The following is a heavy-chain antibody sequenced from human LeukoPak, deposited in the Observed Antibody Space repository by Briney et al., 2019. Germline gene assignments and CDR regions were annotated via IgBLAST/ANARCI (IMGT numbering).Heavy chain of an antibody. CDR3: AKDLWGGSYYLLYYFDY. V-gene: IGHV3-74*01. Sequence: GGSLRLSCAASGFTFSSYWMHWVRQAPGKGLVWVSRINTDGSSTSYADSVKGRFTTSRDNAKNTLYLQMNSLRAEDTAVYYCAKDLWGGSYYLLYYFDYWGQGTLVTVSS. CDR2: INTDGSST. J-gene: IGHJ4*02. CDR1: GFTFSSYW. D-gene: IGHD1-26*01.